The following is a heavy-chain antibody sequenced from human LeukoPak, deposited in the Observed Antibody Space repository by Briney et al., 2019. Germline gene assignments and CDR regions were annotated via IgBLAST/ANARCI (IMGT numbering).Heavy chain of an antibody. D-gene: IGHD1-26*01. V-gene: IGHV3-48*01. CDR2: ISSSSSTI. Sequence: GGSLRLSCAASGFTFSSYSMNWVRQAPGKGLEWVSYISSSSSTIYYADSVKGRFTISRDNSKDTLYLQMNSLRAEDTAVYYCAKDRGRVYYFDYWGQGTLVTVSS. CDR3: AKDRGRVYYFDY. J-gene: IGHJ4*02. CDR1: GFTFSSYS.